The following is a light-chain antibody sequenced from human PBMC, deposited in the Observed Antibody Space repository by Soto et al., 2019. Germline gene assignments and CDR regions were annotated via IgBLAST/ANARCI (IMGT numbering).Light chain of an antibody. CDR1: QSISSW. CDR3: QQYSYFAT. CDR2: TAS. J-gene: IGKJ1*01. V-gene: IGKV1-5*03. Sequence: DIQMTQSPSTLSASVGDRVTITCRASQSISSWLTWYQQKAGQAPKLLIYTASIVESGVPSRCSGSGSGTQFTLTISSLQPDDSATYYCQQYSYFATFGQGTRVEVK.